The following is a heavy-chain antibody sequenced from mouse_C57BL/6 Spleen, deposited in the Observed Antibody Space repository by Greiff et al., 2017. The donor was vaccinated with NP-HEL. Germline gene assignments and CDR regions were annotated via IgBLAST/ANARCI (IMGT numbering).Heavy chain of an antibody. CDR3: ARGIYYDPAWFAY. V-gene: IGHV1-55*01. Sequence: QVQLKQSGAELVKPGASVKMSCKASGYTFTSYWITWVKQRPGQGLEWIGDIYPGSGSTNYNEKFKSKATLTVDTSSSTAYMQLSSLTSEDSAVYYCARGIYYDPAWFAYWGQGTLVTVSA. CDR2: IYPGSGST. CDR1: GYTFTSYW. J-gene: IGHJ3*01. D-gene: IGHD2-4*01.